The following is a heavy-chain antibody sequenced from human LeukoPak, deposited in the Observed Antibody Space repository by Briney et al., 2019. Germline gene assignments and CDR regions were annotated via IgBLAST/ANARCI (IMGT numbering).Heavy chain of an antibody. Sequence: SQTLSLTCTVSGGSISSGSYYWSWIRQPAGKGLEWIERIYTSGSTNYNPSLKSRVTISVDTSKNQFSLKLSSVTAADTAVYYCARSFIAAAGLFDYWGQGTLVTVSS. D-gene: IGHD6-13*01. CDR1: GGSISSGSYY. CDR2: IYTSGST. J-gene: IGHJ4*02. V-gene: IGHV4-61*02. CDR3: ARSFIAAAGLFDY.